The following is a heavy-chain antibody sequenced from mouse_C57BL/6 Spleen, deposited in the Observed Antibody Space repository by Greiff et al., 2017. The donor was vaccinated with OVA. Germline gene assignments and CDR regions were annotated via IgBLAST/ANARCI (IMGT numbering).Heavy chain of an antibody. CDR2: ISYDGSN. J-gene: IGHJ1*03. Sequence: EVQLQESGPGLVKPSQSLSLTCSVTGYSITSGYYWNWIRQFPGNKLEWMGYISYDGSNNYNPSLKNRISITRDTSKNQFFLKLNSVTTEDTATYYCARASLNWDLDVWGTGTTVTVSS. CDR3: ARASLNWDLDV. V-gene: IGHV3-6*01. CDR1: GYSITSGYY.